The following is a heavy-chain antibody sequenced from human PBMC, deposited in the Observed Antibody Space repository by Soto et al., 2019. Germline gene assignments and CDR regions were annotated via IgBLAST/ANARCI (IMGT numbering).Heavy chain of an antibody. J-gene: IGHJ4*02. CDR1: GFTFSSYS. CDR2: ISSSSSTI. Sequence: GGSLRLSCAASGFTFSSYSMNWVRQAPGKGLEWVSYISSSSSTIYYADSVKGRFTISRDNAKNSLYLQMKSLRDEDTAVYYCARRGGEMSYSSSPPARYYFDYWGQGTLVTVSS. CDR3: ARRGGEMSYSSSPPARYYFDY. V-gene: IGHV3-48*02. D-gene: IGHD6-6*01.